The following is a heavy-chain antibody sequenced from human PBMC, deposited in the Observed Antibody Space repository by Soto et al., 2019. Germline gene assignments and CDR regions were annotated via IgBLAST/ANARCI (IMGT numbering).Heavy chain of an antibody. CDR1: GGSISSSSYY. D-gene: IGHD7-27*01. Sequence: PSETLSLTCTVSGGSISSSSYYWGWIRQPPGKGLEWIGSIYYSGSTYYNPSLKSRVTISVDTSKNQFSLKLSSVTAADTAVYYCANWARSYNFDYWGQGTLVTVSS. J-gene: IGHJ4*02. CDR3: ANWARSYNFDY. V-gene: IGHV4-39*01. CDR2: IYYSGST.